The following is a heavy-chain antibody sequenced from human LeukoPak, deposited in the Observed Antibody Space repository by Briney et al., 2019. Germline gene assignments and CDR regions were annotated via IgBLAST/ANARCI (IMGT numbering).Heavy chain of an antibody. Sequence: PGGSLRLSRVASGFTFSTFGTHWVRQAPGKGLEWMTFISYDGGNKYDADSVKGRFIISRDNSKNTLFLQMNSLRAEDTAVYYCAKDGGLWVSAHWGDSWGRGTLVTVSS. CDR2: ISYDGGNK. D-gene: IGHD7-27*01. CDR3: AKDGGLWVSAHWGDS. CDR1: GFTFSTFG. V-gene: IGHV3-30-3*01. J-gene: IGHJ4*02.